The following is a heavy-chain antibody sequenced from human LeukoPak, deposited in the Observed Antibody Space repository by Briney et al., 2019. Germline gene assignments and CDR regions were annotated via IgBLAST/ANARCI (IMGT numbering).Heavy chain of an antibody. J-gene: IGHJ6*02. V-gene: IGHV4-34*01. CDR1: GFTVSSNY. D-gene: IGHD3-10*01. Sequence: GSLRLSCAASGFTVSSNYMSWVRQPPGKGLEWIGEINHSGSTNYNPSLKSRVTISVDTSKNQFSLKLSSVTAADTAVYYCARDPRAARRGGMDVWGQGTTVTVSS. CDR2: INHSGST. CDR3: ARDPRAARRGGMDV.